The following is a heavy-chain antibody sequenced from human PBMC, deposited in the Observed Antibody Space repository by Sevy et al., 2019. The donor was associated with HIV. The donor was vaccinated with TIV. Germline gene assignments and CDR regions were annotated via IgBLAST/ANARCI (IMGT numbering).Heavy chain of an antibody. J-gene: IGHJ4*02. CDR1: GFNFRNVW. CDR2: IKSNTDCGTT. D-gene: IGHD6-13*01. V-gene: IGHV3-15*01. Sequence: GGSLRLSCAASGFNFRNVWMSWVRQAPGKGLEWIGLIKSNTDCGTTEHGAPVKGGITISRDDSKNTLFLQVNSLKAEDTALYYCATINTVGSLAYWGRGTLVTVSS. CDR3: ATINTVGSLAY.